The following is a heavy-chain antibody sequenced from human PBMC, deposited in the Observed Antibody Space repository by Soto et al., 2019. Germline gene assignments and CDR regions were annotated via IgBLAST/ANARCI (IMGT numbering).Heavy chain of an antibody. CDR3: ARELVLPTTTLSYFDH. CDR1: GYTFNTYA. D-gene: IGHD2-2*01. Sequence: QVQLVQSGAEVKKPGASVKVSCKASGYTFNTYAIHWVRQAPGQRLEWMAWINPGNGNTKYSQKFQGRFTITRDTSAITAYMELTSLTSEDTAVYYCARELVLPTTTLSYFDHWGQGTLVTVSS. V-gene: IGHV1-3*01. J-gene: IGHJ4*02. CDR2: INPGNGNT.